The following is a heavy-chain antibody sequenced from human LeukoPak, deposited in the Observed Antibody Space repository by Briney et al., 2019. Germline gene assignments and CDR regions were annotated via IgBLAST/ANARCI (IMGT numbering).Heavy chain of an antibody. CDR1: GFTFSSYS. Sequence: KTGGSLRLSCAASGFTFSSYSMNWVRQAPGKGLEWVSSISSSSSYIYYADSVKGRFTISRDNAKNSLYLQMNSLRAEDTAVYYCASNPYDSSGYYGYWGQGTLVTVSS. D-gene: IGHD3-22*01. V-gene: IGHV3-21*01. CDR2: ISSSSSYI. CDR3: ASNPYDSSGYYGY. J-gene: IGHJ4*02.